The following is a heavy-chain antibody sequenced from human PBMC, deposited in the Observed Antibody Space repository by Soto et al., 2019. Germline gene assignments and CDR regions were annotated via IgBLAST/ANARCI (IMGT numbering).Heavy chain of an antibody. CDR1: GGSISSSSYY. V-gene: IGHV4-39*01. J-gene: IGHJ4*02. D-gene: IGHD1-7*01. Sequence: QLQLQESGPGLVKPSETLSLTCTVSGGSISSSSYYWGWIRQPPGKGLEWIGSIYYSGSTYYNPSLKSRVTISVDTSKNQFSLKLSSVTAADTAVYYCARQREGELDLLFPYFDYWGQGTLVTVSS. CDR3: ARQREGELDLLFPYFDY. CDR2: IYYSGST.